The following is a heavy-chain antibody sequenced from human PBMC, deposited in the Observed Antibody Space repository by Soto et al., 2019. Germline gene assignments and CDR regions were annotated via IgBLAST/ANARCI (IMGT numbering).Heavy chain of an antibody. CDR1: GSPISYGGFS. J-gene: IGHJ4*02. CDR2: ISHLEST. D-gene: IGHD5-12*01. Sequence: LSPTFTLSGSPISYGGFSWSWIRQSPGKGLEWIGYISHLESTYFHPSFKSRLTMSIDRTRNQFSLKLGAVTAADIAVYYCARGGGYDCFDDWGQGVLVTVSS. V-gene: IGHV4-30-2*06. CDR3: ARGGGYDCFDD.